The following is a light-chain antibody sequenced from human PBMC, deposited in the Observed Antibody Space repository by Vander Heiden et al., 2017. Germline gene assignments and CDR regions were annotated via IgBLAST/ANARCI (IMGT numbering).Light chain of an antibody. Sequence: DVQMTQSPSSLSASVGDRITITCRASQSISGFLNWYQQEPGKAPKLLIFAASSLQSGVPSRFSGSGSGADFTLTISSLQPEDFATYFCQQSYSIPYTFGQGTKLEIK. V-gene: IGKV1-39*01. CDR1: QSISGF. CDR2: AAS. J-gene: IGKJ2*01. CDR3: QQSYSIPYT.